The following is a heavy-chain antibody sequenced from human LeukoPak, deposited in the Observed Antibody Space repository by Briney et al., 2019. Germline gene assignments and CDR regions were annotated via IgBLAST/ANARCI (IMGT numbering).Heavy chain of an antibody. J-gene: IGHJ4*02. CDR3: ARWHSTSSLIDY. Sequence: GESLKISCQGSGFSFSTYWIGWVRQMPGKGLEWMGVIYPGDSDTRYSPSFRARVTISADKSINTAYLQWSSLTASDTAVYYCARWHSTSSLIDYWGQGTLVTVSS. CDR1: GFSFSTYW. V-gene: IGHV5-51*01. CDR2: IYPGDSDT. D-gene: IGHD6-6*01.